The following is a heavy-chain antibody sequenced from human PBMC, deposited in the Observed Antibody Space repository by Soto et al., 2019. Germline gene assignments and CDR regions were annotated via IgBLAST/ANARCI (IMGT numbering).Heavy chain of an antibody. D-gene: IGHD3-22*01. V-gene: IGHV4-34*01. CDR1: GGSGGSFGGYY. CDR3: ARHIYDSSGYYHYYYGLDV. CDR2: INHSGST. Sequence: PSETLSLTCAVYGGSGGSFGGYYWSWIRQPPGKGLEWIGEINHSGSTNYNPSLKSRVTISVDTSKNQFSLKLSSVTAADTAVYYCARHIYDSSGYYHYYYGLDVWGQGTTVTVSS. J-gene: IGHJ6*02.